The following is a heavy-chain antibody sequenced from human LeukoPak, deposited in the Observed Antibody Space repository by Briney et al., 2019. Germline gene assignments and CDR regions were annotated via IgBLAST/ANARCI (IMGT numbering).Heavy chain of an antibody. CDR2: ISYDGSNK. CDR3: AKVPWFGEFADAFDI. Sequence: PGGSLRLSCAASGFTFSSYGMHWVRQAPGKGLEWVAVISYDGSNKYYADSVKGRFTISRDNSKNTLYLQMNSLRAEDTAVYYCAKVPWFGEFADAFDIWGQGTMVTVSS. D-gene: IGHD3-10*01. CDR1: GFTFSSYG. J-gene: IGHJ3*02. V-gene: IGHV3-30*18.